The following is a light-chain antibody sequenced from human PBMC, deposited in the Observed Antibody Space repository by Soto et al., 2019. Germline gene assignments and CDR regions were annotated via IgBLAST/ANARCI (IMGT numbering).Light chain of an antibody. V-gene: IGLV2-8*01. CDR1: SGDVGGYDY. CDR3: SSYAGRTLYV. Sequence: QSALTQPPSASGSPGQSVTISCTGTSGDVGGYDYVSWYQQRPGKAPKLLIHEVTKRPSGVPDRFSGSKSGNTASLTVSGLQAEDEADYYCSSYAGRTLYVFXTGTKLTVL. J-gene: IGLJ1*01. CDR2: EVT.